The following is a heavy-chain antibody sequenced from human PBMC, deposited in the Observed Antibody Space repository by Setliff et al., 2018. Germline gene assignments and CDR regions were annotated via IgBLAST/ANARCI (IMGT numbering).Heavy chain of an antibody. Sequence: ASVKVSCKASGYTFTSYGISWVRQAPGQGLEWMGWISAYDGDTNYAQKLQGRVTMTTDTSTTTAYMELRSLRSDDTAVYYCARPGLYCSGGSCYGDDAFDIWGQGTMVTVS. CDR1: GYTFTSYG. CDR3: ARPGLYCSGGSCYGDDAFDI. J-gene: IGHJ3*02. CDR2: ISAYDGDT. D-gene: IGHD2-15*01. V-gene: IGHV1-18*01.